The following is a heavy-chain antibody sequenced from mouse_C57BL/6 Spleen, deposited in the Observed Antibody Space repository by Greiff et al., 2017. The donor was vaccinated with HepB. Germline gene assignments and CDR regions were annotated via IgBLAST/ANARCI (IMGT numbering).Heavy chain of an antibody. CDR1: GYAFTNYL. D-gene: IGHD2-3*01. CDR2: INPGSGGT. CDR3: ARSGDGYYSFAY. J-gene: IGHJ3*01. Sequence: VQLQQSGAELVRPGTSVKVSCKASGYAFTNYLIEWVKQRPGQGLEWIGVINPGSGGTNYNEKFKGKATLTADKSSSTAYMQLSSLTSEDSAVYFCARSGDGYYSFAYWGHRTLVTVSA. V-gene: IGHV1-54*01.